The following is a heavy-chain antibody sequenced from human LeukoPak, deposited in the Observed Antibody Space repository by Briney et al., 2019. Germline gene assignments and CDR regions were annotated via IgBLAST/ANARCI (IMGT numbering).Heavy chain of an antibody. Sequence: SETLSLTCTVSGGSISSSSYYWGWIRQPPGKGLEWIGSIYYSGSTYYNPSLKSRVTISVDSSKNQFSLKLSSATAADTAVYYCASLVAGFDAFDIWGQGTMVTVSS. D-gene: IGHD6-19*01. V-gene: IGHV4-39*01. CDR3: ASLVAGFDAFDI. J-gene: IGHJ3*02. CDR2: IYYSGST. CDR1: GGSISSSSYY.